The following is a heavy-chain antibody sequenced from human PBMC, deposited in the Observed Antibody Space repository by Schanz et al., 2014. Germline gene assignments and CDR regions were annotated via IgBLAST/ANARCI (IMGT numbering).Heavy chain of an antibody. V-gene: IGHV1-2*04. J-gene: IGHJ6*02. Sequence: QVQLVQSGAEMKKPGASVKVSCKASGYTFSDYYIHWVRQAPGQGLEWMGWINPNTGGTNFAQKFQGWVTVTRDTSISTVYMELSRVTYEDTAVYFCARDLTVDTGYVVHYHYYGMDVWGQGTTVTVSS. CDR2: INPNTGGT. CDR3: ARDLTVDTGYVVHYHYYGMDV. D-gene: IGHD5-12*01. CDR1: GYTFSDYY.